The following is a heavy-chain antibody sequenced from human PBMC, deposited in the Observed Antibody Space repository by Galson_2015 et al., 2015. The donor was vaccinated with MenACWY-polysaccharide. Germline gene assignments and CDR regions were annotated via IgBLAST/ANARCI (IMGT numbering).Heavy chain of an antibody. CDR3: ARGELGLGSWARYNWFDP. D-gene: IGHD6-13*01. Sequence: TLSLPCPVSGGSISSGSYYWRWIRPPAGKGLEWVGRIYTSGSTNYNPSLKSRVTISVDTSKNQFSLKLSSVTAADTAVYYCARGELGLGSWARYNWFDPWGQGTLVTVSS. V-gene: IGHV4-61*02. CDR1: GGSISSGSYY. CDR2: IYTSGST. J-gene: IGHJ5*02.